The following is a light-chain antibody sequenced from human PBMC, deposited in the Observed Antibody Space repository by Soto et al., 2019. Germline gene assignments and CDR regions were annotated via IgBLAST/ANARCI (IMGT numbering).Light chain of an antibody. CDR3: QQRSNWLT. V-gene: IGKV3D-20*02. CDR1: QSVSSSY. CDR2: GAS. Sequence: EIVLTQSPGTLSLSPGERATLSCRASQSVSSSYLAWYQQKPGQAPRLLIYGASSRATGIPDRFSGSGSGTDFTLTINRLEPEDFAVYYCQQRSNWLTFGGGTKVEIK. J-gene: IGKJ4*01.